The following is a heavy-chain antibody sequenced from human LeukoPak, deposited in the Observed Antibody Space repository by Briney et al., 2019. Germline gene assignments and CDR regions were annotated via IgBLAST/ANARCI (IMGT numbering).Heavy chain of an antibody. CDR1: GGAISGYY. V-gene: IGHV4-59*01. J-gene: IGHJ4*02. CDR3: ARDTYCSGGSCYHRYFDY. CDR2: IFYSGTT. D-gene: IGHD2-15*01. Sequence: SETLSLTCTVSGGAISGYYWSWIRQPPGKGLEWIGYIFYSGTTNYNPSLKSRVTISVDTSKNQFSLKLSSVTAADTAVYYCARDTYCSGGSCYHRYFDYWGQGTLVTVSS.